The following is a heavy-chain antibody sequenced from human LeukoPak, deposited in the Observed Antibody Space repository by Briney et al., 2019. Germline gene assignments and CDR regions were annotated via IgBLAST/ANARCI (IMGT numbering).Heavy chain of an antibody. CDR2: ISYDGSNK. CDR1: GFTFSSYA. D-gene: IGHD3-3*01. J-gene: IGHJ4*02. CDR3: ARDRDFWSGVIGTFDY. Sequence: PGGSLRLSCAASGFTFSSYAMHWVRQAPGKGLEWVAVISYDGSNKYYADSVKGRFTISRDNSKNTLYLQMNSLRAEDTAVYYCARDRDFWSGVIGTFDYWGQGTLVTVSS. V-gene: IGHV3-30-3*01.